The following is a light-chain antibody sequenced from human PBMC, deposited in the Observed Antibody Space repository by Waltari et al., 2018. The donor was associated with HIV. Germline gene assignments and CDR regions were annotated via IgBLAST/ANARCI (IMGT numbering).Light chain of an antibody. Sequence: QSALTQPASVSGSHGQSITISCTGPSSDVGGYTYISLYQQHPGKAPKLLISEVSNRPSGISNRFSGSKSGNTASLTISGLQTEDEADYYCSSYTTSTTPVLFGGGTKLTVV. V-gene: IGLV2-14*01. CDR1: SSDVGGYTY. CDR3: SSYTTSTTPVL. J-gene: IGLJ2*01. CDR2: EVS.